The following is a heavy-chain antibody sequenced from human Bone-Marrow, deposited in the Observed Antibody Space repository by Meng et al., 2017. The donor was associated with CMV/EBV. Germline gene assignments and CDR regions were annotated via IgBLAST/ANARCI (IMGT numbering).Heavy chain of an antibody. D-gene: IGHD3-9*01. CDR1: GFSVSSIY. CDR2: LESGGNT. CDR3: ARDLNY. J-gene: IGHJ4*02. V-gene: IGHV3-66*01. Sequence: GSLRLTCAASGFSVSSIYMGWVRQAPGKGLAWVSILESGGNTYYADSVRGRFTISRDNSKNTLYLQMHSLRGEDTAVYHCARDLNYWGQGTLVTVSS.